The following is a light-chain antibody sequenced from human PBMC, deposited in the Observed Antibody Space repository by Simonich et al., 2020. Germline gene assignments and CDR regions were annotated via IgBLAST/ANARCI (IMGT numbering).Light chain of an antibody. CDR2: WAS. J-gene: IGKJ1*01. CDR1: QSVLYSSNNKNY. V-gene: IGKV4-1*01. CDR3: QQSYSTPWT. Sequence: DIVMTQSPDSLAVSLGESATINCQSSQSVLYSSNNKNYLAWYQQKPGQPPKMLIYWASTRETGVPDRFSGSGSGTDFTLTISSLQPEDFATYYCQQSYSTPWTFRQGTKVEIK.